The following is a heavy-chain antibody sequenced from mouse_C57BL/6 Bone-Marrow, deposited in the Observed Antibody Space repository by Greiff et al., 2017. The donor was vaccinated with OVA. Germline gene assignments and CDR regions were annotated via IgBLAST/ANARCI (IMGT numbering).Heavy chain of an antibody. Sequence: VQLQQSGAELARPGASVKMSCKASGYTFTSYTMHWVKQRPGQGLEWIGYINPSSGYTKYNQKFKDKATLTADKSSSTAYMQLSSLTSEDSAVYYCAGYGSSPYYFDYWGQGTTLTVSS. J-gene: IGHJ2*01. CDR1: GYTFTSYT. V-gene: IGHV1-4*01. CDR2: INPSSGYT. CDR3: AGYGSSPYYFDY. D-gene: IGHD1-1*01.